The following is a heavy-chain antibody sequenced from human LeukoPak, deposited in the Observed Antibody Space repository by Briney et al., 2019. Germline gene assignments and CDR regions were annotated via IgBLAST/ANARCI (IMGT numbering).Heavy chain of an antibody. D-gene: IGHD6-13*01. CDR2: INPNSGGT. Sequence: ASVKVSCKASGGTFCSYAISWVRQAPGQGLEWMGWINPNSGGTNYAQKFQGRVTMTRDTSISTAYMELSRLRSDDTAVYYCARGYLSSSWSEYFQHWGQGTLVTVSS. CDR3: ARGYLSSSWSEYFQH. CDR1: GGTFCSYA. J-gene: IGHJ1*01. V-gene: IGHV1-2*02.